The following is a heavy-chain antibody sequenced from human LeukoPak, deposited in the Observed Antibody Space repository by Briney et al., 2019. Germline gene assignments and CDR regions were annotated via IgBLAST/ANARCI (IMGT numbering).Heavy chain of an antibody. V-gene: IGHV3-66*01. J-gene: IGHJ4*02. Sequence: PGGSLRLSCAASGFTFSSYSMNWVRQAPGKGLEWVSVIYAGGSTHYADSVKGRFTISRDNSKNTLYLQMNSLTAEDTAVYYCARAVVGTSCYGYWGQGTLVTVSS. CDR1: GFTFSSYS. D-gene: IGHD2-2*01. CDR2: IYAGGST. CDR3: ARAVVGTSCYGY.